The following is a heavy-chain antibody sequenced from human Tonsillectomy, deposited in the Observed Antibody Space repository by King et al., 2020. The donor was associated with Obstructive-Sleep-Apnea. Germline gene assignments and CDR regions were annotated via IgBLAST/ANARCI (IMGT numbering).Heavy chain of an antibody. J-gene: IGHJ4*02. V-gene: IGHV4-31*03. CDR3: ARGPPRYYDVLTGYYVDH. CDR2: IYYSGST. Sequence: VPLQESGPGLVKPSQTLSLTCTVSGGSIRSGGYYWSWIRQHPGKGLEWIGYIYYSGSTYYNPSLKSRVTKSVDTSKNQFSLKLSSVTAADTAVYYCARGPPRYYDVLTGYYVDHWGQGTLVTVSS. D-gene: IGHD3-9*01. CDR1: GGSIRSGGYY.